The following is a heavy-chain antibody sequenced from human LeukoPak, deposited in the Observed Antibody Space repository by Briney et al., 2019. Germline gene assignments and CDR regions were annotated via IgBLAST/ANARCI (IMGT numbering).Heavy chain of an antibody. Sequence: ASGKVPWKASGGTFSSYAIRRVRKAPGQGPEWMGRIIPILGIANYAQKFQGRVTITADKSTSTAYMELSSLRSEDTAVYYCATVDTAMAAWGQGTLVTVSS. D-gene: IGHD5-18*01. CDR1: GGTFSSYA. CDR2: IIPILGIA. J-gene: IGHJ4*02. V-gene: IGHV1-69*04. CDR3: ATVDTAMAA.